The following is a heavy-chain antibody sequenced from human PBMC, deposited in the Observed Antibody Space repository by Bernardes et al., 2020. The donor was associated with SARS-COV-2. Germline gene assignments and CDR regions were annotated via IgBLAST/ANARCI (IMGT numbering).Heavy chain of an antibody. Sequence: SETLSLTCTVSGGSISSYYWSWIRQPPGKGLEWIGYIYYSGSTNYNPSLKSRVTISVDTSKNQFSLKLSSVTAADTAVYYCARRPGNLQGPDYWGQGTLVTVSS. CDR1: GGSISSYY. D-gene: IGHD1-1*01. CDR2: IYYSGST. J-gene: IGHJ4*02. CDR3: ARRPGNLQGPDY. V-gene: IGHV4-59*08.